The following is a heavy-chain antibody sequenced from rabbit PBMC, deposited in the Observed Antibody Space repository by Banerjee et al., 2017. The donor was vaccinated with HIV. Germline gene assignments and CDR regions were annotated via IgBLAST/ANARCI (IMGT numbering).Heavy chain of an antibody. Sequence: QSLEESGGDLVKPGASLTLTCTASGFSFSSGYDMYWVRQAPGKGLEWITCIYAGSSGTTYYASWAKGRFTISKTSSTSVTLQMTSLTAADTATYFCARDKWGGMDLWGQGTLVTVS. D-gene: IGHD3-1*01. J-gene: IGHJ6*01. V-gene: IGHV1S40*01. CDR1: GFSFSSGYD. CDR3: ARDKWGGMDL. CDR2: IYAGSSGTT.